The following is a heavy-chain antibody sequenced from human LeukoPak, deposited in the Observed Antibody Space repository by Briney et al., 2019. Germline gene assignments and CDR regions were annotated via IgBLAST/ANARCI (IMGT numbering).Heavy chain of an antibody. D-gene: IGHD1-1*01. J-gene: IGHJ4*02. CDR3: ARAGEIQLFDY. CDR1: GGSISSSY. CDR2: IYYSVST. Sequence: SETLSLTCTVSGGSISSSYWSWIRQHPGKGLEWIGYIYYSVSTNYNPSLKSRVTISVDTSKNQFSLKLSSVTAADTAVYYCARAGEIQLFDYWGQGTLVTVSS. V-gene: IGHV4-59*01.